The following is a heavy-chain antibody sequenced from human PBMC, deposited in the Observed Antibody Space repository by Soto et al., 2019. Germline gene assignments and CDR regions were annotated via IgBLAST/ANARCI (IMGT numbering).Heavy chain of an antibody. CDR1: GGSISSGGYY. CDR2: IYYSGST. V-gene: IGHV4-31*03. Sequence: SETLSLTCTVSGGSISSGGYYWSWIRQHPGKGLEWIGYIYYSGSTYYNPSLKSRVTISVDTSKNQFSLKLSSVTAADTAVYYCARGIYYDFWSGYPGYFDYWGQGTLVTSPQ. D-gene: IGHD3-3*01. J-gene: IGHJ4*02. CDR3: ARGIYYDFWSGYPGYFDY.